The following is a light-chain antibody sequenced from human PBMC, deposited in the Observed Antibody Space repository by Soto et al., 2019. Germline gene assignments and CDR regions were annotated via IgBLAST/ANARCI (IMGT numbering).Light chain of an antibody. CDR3: QHYGGSLWT. CDR2: GAS. V-gene: IGKV3-20*01. J-gene: IGKJ1*01. CDR1: QGISDY. Sequence: EVLLTQSPATLSLYLGERATLSCRASQGISDYLAWYQQRPGQAPRLLIYGASSRATGIADRFSGSGSGTDFTLTISSLEAEDFAVYYCQHYGGSLWTFGQGTKVDI.